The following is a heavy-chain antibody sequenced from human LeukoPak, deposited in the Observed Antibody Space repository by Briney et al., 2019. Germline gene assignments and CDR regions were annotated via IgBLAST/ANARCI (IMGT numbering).Heavy chain of an antibody. V-gene: IGHV3-7*01. Sequence: HPGGSLRPSCAASGFTFSSYWMSWVRQAPGKGPEWVAHIKQDASQEDHVDSVKGRFTISRDNAKNSLYLQMNSLRAEDTAVYYCARGVVYPTWSGPHWSDYWGQGTLVTVSS. CDR2: IKQDASQE. D-gene: IGHD3-3*01. CDR1: GFTFSSYW. J-gene: IGHJ4*02. CDR3: ARGVVYPTWSGPHWSDY.